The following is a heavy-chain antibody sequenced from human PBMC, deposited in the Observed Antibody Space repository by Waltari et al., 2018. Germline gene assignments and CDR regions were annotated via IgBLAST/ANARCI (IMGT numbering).Heavy chain of an antibody. V-gene: IGHV1-18*01. CDR2: ISAYNGNT. CDR1: GYTFTSYG. J-gene: IGHJ6*03. CDR3: ARESYYGSGSYFYYYYYYMDV. D-gene: IGHD3-10*01. Sequence: QVQLVQSGSELKKPGASVKVSCKASGYTFTSYGISWVRQAPGQGLEWMGWISAYNGNTNEAQKLQGRVTRTTDTSTSTAYMELRSLRSDDTAVYYCARESYYGSGSYFYYYYYYMDVWGKGTTVTVSS.